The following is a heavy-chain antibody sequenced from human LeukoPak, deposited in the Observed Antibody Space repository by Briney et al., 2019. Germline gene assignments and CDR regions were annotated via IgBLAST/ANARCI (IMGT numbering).Heavy chain of an antibody. V-gene: IGHV3-33*01. CDR1: GFTFSSYG. Sequence: PGRSLRLSCAASGFTFSSYGTHWVRQAPGKGLEWVAVIWYDGSNKYYADSVKGRFTISRDNSKNTLFLQMNSLRAEDTAVYYCARDPDDYGDYSYFDYWGQGTLVTVSS. J-gene: IGHJ4*02. CDR3: ARDPDDYGDYSYFDY. D-gene: IGHD4-17*01. CDR2: IWYDGSNK.